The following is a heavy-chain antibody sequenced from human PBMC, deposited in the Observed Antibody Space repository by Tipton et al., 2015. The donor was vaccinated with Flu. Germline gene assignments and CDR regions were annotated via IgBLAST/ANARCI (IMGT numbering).Heavy chain of an antibody. V-gene: IGHV3-7*01. D-gene: IGHD5-24*01. CDR3: ASERDGYLDY. Sequence: GSLRLSCAASGFTFSSYWMSWVRQAPGKGLGWVANIKQDGSEKYYVDSVKGRFTISRGNAKNSLYLQMNSLRAEDTAVYYCASERDGYLDYWGQGTLVTVSS. J-gene: IGHJ4*02. CDR2: IKQDGSEK. CDR1: GFTFSSYW.